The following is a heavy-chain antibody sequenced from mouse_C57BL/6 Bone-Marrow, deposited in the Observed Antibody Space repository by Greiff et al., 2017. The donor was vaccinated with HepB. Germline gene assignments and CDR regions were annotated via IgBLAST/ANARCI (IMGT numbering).Heavy chain of an antibody. J-gene: IGHJ2*01. Sequence: QVQLQQPGAELVKPGASVKLSCKASGYTFTSYWMHWVKQRPGQGLEWIGMIHPNSGSTNYNEKFKSKATLTVDKSSSTAYMQLSSLTSEDSAVYYCARLHYGSSYDFDYWGQGTTLTVSS. CDR2: IHPNSGST. CDR1: GYTFTSYW. V-gene: IGHV1-64*01. CDR3: ARLHYGSSYDFDY. D-gene: IGHD1-1*01.